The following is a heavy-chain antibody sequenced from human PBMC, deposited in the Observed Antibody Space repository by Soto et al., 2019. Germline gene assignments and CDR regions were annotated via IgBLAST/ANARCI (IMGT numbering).Heavy chain of an antibody. V-gene: IGHV1-69*13. J-gene: IGHJ3*02. Sequence: SVKVSCKASGGTFSSYATSWVRQAPGQGLEWMGGIIPIFGTANYAQKFQGRVTITADESTSTAYMELSSLRSEDTAVYYCARDLISPGDYVCGSYRSYRSRAFDIWGQGTMVTXSS. CDR2: IIPIFGTA. CDR1: GGTFSSYA. D-gene: IGHD3-16*02. CDR3: ARDLISPGDYVCGSYRSYRSRAFDI.